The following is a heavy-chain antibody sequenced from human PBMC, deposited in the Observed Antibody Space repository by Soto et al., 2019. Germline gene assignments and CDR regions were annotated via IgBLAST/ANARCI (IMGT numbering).Heavy chain of an antibody. D-gene: IGHD6-19*01. CDR2: INSDGSST. V-gene: IGHV3-74*01. Sequence: GGSLRLSCAASGFTFSSYWMHWVRQAPGKGLVWVSRINSDGSSTSYADSVRGRFTISRDNAKNTLYLQMNSLRAEDTAVYYCARAGYGSGWFPQYYYYGMDVWGQGTTVTVSS. J-gene: IGHJ6*01. CDR1: GFTFSSYW. CDR3: ARAGYGSGWFPQYYYYGMDV.